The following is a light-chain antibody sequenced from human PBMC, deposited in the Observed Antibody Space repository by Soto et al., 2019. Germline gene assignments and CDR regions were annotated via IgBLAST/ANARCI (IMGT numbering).Light chain of an antibody. CDR3: QQYYTTPLT. CDR2: WAS. V-gene: IGKV4-1*01. J-gene: IGKJ1*01. CDR1: QTIFNTSNNKNF. Sequence: DIVMTQSPDSLPVSLGERATINCKSSQTIFNTSNNKNFLAWFQHKPGQPPKLLVYWASTREIGVPERFSGSGSGTEFTLTISNLRAEDVALYYCQQYYTTPLTFGQGTKVESK.